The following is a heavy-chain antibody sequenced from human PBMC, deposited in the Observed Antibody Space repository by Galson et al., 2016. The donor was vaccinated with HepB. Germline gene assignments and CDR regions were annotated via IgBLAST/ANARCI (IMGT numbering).Heavy chain of an antibody. V-gene: IGHV3-7*03. CDR1: GFTFTSHW. CDR3: VRYYGVGS. Sequence: SLRLSCAASGFTFTSHWMHWVRQAPGKGLEWVANINQGGGEKYYVDSVKGRFTISRDNSKNMLYLQMNSLRVDDTAVYYCVRYYGVGSGGQGTLVTVSS. D-gene: IGHD3-10*01. CDR2: INQGGGEK. J-gene: IGHJ4*02.